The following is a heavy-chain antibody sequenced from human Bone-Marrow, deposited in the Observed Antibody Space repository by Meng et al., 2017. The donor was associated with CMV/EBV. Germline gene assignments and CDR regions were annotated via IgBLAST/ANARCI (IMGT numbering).Heavy chain of an antibody. CDR1: GGSISIYTYY. CDR2: IYYSGST. D-gene: IGHD5-24*01. CDR3: ARLGMATPGDY. J-gene: IGHJ4*02. Sequence: SETLSLTCTVSGGSISIYTYYWSWIRQPPGKGLEWIGLEWIGSIYYSGSTYYNPSLKSRVTISVDTSKNQFSLKLSSVTAADTAVYYCARLGMATPGDYWGQGTLVTASS. V-gene: IGHV4-39*07.